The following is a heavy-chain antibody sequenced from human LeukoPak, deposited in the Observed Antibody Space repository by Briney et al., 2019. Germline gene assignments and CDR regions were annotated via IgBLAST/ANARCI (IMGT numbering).Heavy chain of an antibody. CDR2: ISSGSTYI. Sequence: PGGSLRLSCVASGFTFSSYSMNWVRQAPGKGLEWVSSISSGSTYIYYADSLKGRFTISRDNAKNTLYLQMNSLRAEDTAVYYCARLGARSGSYDYWGQGTLVTVSS. V-gene: IGHV3-21*01. CDR1: GFTFSSYS. CDR3: ARLGARSGSYDY. J-gene: IGHJ4*02. D-gene: IGHD3-10*01.